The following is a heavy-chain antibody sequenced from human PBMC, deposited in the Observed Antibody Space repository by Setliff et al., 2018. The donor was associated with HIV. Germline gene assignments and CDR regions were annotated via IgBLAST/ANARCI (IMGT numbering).Heavy chain of an antibody. CDR2: IRNKVKSYTT. Sequence: PGGSLRLSCAASGFTFSDHYMDWVRQAPGTGLEWVGRIRNKVKSYTTEYAASVKDRFTISRDDSNNSLYLQMNSLKTEDTAVYYCTTGTLILWFGDVLSPVHDAFDIWGQGAMVTVSS. V-gene: IGHV3-72*01. D-gene: IGHD3-10*01. CDR1: GFTFSDHY. J-gene: IGHJ3*02. CDR3: TTGTLILWFGDVLSPVHDAFDI.